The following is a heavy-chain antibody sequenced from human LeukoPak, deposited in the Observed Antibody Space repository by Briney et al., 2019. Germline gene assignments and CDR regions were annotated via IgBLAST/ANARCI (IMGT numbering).Heavy chain of an antibody. CDR1: GGTFSSYA. D-gene: IGHD4/OR15-4a*01. CDR3: ARDGAAGQTDY. V-gene: IGHV1-69*13. J-gene: IGHJ4*02. CDR2: IIPIFGTA. Sequence: ASVEVSCKASGGTFSSYAISWVRQAPGQGLEWVGGIIPIFGTANYAQKFQGRVTITADESTSTAYMELSSLRSEDTAVYYCARDGAAGQTDYWGQGTLVTVSS.